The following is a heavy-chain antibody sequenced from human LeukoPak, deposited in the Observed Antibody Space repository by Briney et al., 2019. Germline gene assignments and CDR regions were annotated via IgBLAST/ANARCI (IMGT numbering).Heavy chain of an antibody. D-gene: IGHD3-3*01. V-gene: IGHV3-7*01. Sequence: GGSLRLSCAASGFTFSSYCMSWVRQAPGKGLEWVANIKQDGSEKYYVDSVKGRFTISRDNAKNSLYLQMNSLRAEDTAVYYCASPFSGRLLYVYWGQGTLVTVSS. J-gene: IGHJ4*02. CDR2: IKQDGSEK. CDR1: GFTFSSYC. CDR3: ASPFSGRLLYVY.